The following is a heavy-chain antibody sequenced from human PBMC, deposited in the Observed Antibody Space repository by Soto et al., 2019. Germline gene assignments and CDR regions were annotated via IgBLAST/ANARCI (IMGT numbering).Heavy chain of an antibody. Sequence: VQLVQSGAEVKKPGASVKVSCKTSGYTFIGYYLNWVRQAPGQGLEWMGWVNPHTGGTHYAQKFDGRVTMTRDTSTYTAYMELSGQKFDDTATYFCARVMAYEQQLVPFDYWGQGTLVTVSS. V-gene: IGHV1-2*02. CDR2: VNPHTGGT. CDR3: ARVMAYEQQLVPFDY. CDR1: GYTFIGYY. D-gene: IGHD6-13*01. J-gene: IGHJ4*02.